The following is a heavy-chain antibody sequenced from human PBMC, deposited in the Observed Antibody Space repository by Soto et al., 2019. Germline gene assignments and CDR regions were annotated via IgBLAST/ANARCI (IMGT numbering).Heavy chain of an antibody. J-gene: IGHJ5*02. CDR1: GFTFSTYA. CDR2: ISGSGTHT. V-gene: IGHV3-23*01. D-gene: IGHD6-13*01. Sequence: GGSLRLSCAASGFTFSTYAMSWVRQAPGKGLEWVSGISGSGTHTYYALSVKGRFTISRDNSKSTLYLQMNSLTADDTAVYYCAKDQNPVYTSNSYDWLDPWGQGTLVTVSS. CDR3: AKDQNPVYTSNSYDWLDP.